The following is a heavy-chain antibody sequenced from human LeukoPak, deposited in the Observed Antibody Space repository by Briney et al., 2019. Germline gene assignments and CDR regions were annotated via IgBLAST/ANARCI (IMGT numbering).Heavy chain of an antibody. Sequence: HPGGSLILSCAASGFTFSSYGMHWVRQAPGKGLEWVAVIWYDGSNKYYADSVKGRFTISRDNARNSLYLQMNSLRAEDTAVYYCARAHVTGVDAFDLWGQGTMVSVSS. J-gene: IGHJ3*01. CDR3: ARAHVTGVDAFDL. CDR2: IWYDGSNK. V-gene: IGHV3-33*01. D-gene: IGHD2-21*02. CDR1: GFTFSSYG.